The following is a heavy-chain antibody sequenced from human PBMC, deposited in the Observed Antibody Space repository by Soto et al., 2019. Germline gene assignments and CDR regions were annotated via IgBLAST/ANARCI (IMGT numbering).Heavy chain of an antibody. CDR1: GFTFSSYA. CDR2: ISYDGSNK. V-gene: IGHV3-30-3*01. Sequence: LRLSCAASGFTFSSYAMHWVRQAPGKGLEWVAVISYDGSNKYYADSVKGRFTISRDNSKNTLYLQMNSLRAEDTAVYYCARDLNDYGDYEGNYWGQGTLVTVSS. CDR3: ARDLNDYGDYEGNY. J-gene: IGHJ4*02. D-gene: IGHD4-17*01.